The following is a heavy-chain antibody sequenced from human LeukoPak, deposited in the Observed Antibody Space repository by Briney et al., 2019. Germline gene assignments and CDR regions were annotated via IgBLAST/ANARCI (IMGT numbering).Heavy chain of an antibody. J-gene: IGHJ4*02. CDR3: AISGLAQPVGLWDY. D-gene: IGHD3/OR15-3a*01. V-gene: IGHV1-69*05. Sequence: SVKVSCKASGGTFSSYAISWVRQAPGQGLEWMGRIIPIFGTANYAQRFQGRVTITTDESTSTAYMELSSLRSEDTAVYYCAISGLAQPVGLWDYWGQGTLVTVSS. CDR2: IIPIFGTA. CDR1: GGTFSSYA.